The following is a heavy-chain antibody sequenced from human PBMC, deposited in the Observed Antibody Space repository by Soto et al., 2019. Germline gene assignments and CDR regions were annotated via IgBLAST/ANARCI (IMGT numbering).Heavy chain of an antibody. J-gene: IGHJ4*02. D-gene: IGHD1-1*01. CDR2: ISAHNGNT. V-gene: IGHV1-18*01. CDR3: ARGRYGDY. CDR1: GYDFTTYG. Sequence: QVHLVQSGAEVKKPGASVKVSCKGSGYDFTTYGITWVRQAPGQGLEWMAWISAHNGNTDYAQKLQGRVTVTRDTSTSPAYMELSSLRSDDTAVYYCARGRYGDYWGQGALVTVSS.